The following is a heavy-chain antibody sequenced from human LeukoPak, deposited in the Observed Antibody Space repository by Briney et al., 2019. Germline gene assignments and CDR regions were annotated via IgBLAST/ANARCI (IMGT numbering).Heavy chain of an antibody. D-gene: IGHD6-19*01. Sequence: SQTLSLTCTVSGGSISSGDYYWSWIRQPPGKGLEWIGYIYYSGSTYYNPSLKSRVTISVDTSKNQFSLKLSSVTAADTAVYYCALQGSSGWNLDAFDIWGQGTMVTVSS. CDR2: IYYSGST. J-gene: IGHJ3*02. CDR1: GGSISSGDYY. CDR3: ALQGSSGWNLDAFDI. V-gene: IGHV4-30-4*01.